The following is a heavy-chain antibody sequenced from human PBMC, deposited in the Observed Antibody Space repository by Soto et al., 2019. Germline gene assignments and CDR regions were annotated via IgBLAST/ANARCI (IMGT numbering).Heavy chain of an antibody. CDR1: GYSFTSYW. Sequence: PGESLKISCKGSGYSFTSYWISWVRQMPGKGLEWMGRIDPSDSYTNYSPSFQGHVTISADKSISTAYLQWSSLKASDTAMYYCARQGAVVPAANYYYGMDVWGQGTTVTVSS. CDR2: IDPSDSYT. J-gene: IGHJ6*02. V-gene: IGHV5-10-1*01. CDR3: ARQGAVVPAANYYYGMDV. D-gene: IGHD2-2*01.